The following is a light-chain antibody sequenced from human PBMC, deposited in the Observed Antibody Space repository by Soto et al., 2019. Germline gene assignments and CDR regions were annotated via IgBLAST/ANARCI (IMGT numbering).Light chain of an antibody. CDR2: GSS. J-gene: IGKJ3*01. V-gene: IGKV3-20*01. Sequence: EIVLTRSPGTLSLSPGEGATLSCRASQSVRNDYLAWYQQKPGQAPRLLIYGSSSRATGIPDRFSGSGSGTDFTLTISRLEPEDFAVYYCQQYGTSSITFGPGTKVDIK. CDR1: QSVRNDY. CDR3: QQYGTSSIT.